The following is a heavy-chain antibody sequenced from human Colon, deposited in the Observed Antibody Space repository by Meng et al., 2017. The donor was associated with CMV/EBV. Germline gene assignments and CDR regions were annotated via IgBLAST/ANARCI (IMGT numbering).Heavy chain of an antibody. Sequence: ASVKVSCKASGYTFTTYDINWVRQATGQGLEWMGWMNPNSVNTGYARKFQGSVTMTRNTSISTAYMELSSLRSEDTAVYYCARALKCNSTSCYTKYYYGLDVWGQGTTVTVSS. CDR2: MNPNSVNT. CDR3: ARALKCNSTSCYTKYYYGLDV. CDR1: GYTFTTYD. V-gene: IGHV1-8*01. J-gene: IGHJ6*02. D-gene: IGHD2-2*02.